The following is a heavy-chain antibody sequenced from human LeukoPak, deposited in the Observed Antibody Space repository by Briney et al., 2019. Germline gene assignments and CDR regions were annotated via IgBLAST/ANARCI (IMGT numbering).Heavy chain of an antibody. Sequence: PGGSLRLSCAASGFTFSNAWMTWVCQAPGKGLERVGRVKRKIDGETTDYAAAVKGRFAISRDDSKNTVYLQMNSLKTEDTALYYCTTDSAAYWGQGTLVTVSS. J-gene: IGHJ4*02. V-gene: IGHV3-15*01. CDR1: GFTFSNAW. CDR3: TTDSAAY. CDR2: VKRKIDGETT.